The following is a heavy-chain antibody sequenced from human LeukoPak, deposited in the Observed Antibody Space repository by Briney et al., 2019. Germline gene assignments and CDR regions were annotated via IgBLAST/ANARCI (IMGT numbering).Heavy chain of an antibody. CDR2: ISGSGTNT. J-gene: IGHJ4*02. V-gene: IGHV3-23*01. D-gene: IGHD1-26*01. CDR1: GFTFSTYD. CDR3: VKDLMGGSYVSVD. Sequence: QPGGSLRLSCAASGFTFSTYDMSWVRQAPGRGLEWVSVISGSGTNTYYADSVKGRFTISRDNSKNTVYLQMSSLRAEDTAVYYCVKDLMGGSYVSVDWGQGTLVTVSS.